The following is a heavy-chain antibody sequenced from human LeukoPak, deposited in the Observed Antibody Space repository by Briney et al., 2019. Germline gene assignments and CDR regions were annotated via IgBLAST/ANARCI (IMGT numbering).Heavy chain of an antibody. CDR2: IKSKSAGGTA. V-gene: IGHV3-15*01. CDR1: SFDFIGTW. D-gene: IGHD3-9*01. Sequence: GGSLRLSCAASSFDFIGTWMSWVRQTPGKGLEWVGRIKSKSAGGTADYAAPVQGRFTISRDDSKDTVYLQMNSLRAEDTAVYYCAKDSPILTYWGQGTLVSVSS. CDR3: AKDSPILTY. J-gene: IGHJ4*02.